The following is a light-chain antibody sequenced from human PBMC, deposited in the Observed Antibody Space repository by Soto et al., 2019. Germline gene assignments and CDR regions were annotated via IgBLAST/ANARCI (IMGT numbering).Light chain of an antibody. J-gene: IGKJ4*01. V-gene: IGKV3-15*01. CDR3: QQYNNWPPLT. Sequence: EIVMTQSPATLSVSPGDRATLSCRASQSVSSSLAWYQQIPGQAPRLLIYDASTRATGIPARFGGSGSGTEFTLNISSLQSEDFSVYYCQQYNNWPPLTFGGGTKVELK. CDR1: QSVSSS. CDR2: DAS.